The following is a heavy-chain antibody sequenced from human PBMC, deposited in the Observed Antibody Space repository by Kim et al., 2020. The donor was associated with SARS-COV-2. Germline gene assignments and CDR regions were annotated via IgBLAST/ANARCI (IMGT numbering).Heavy chain of an antibody. CDR2: IIPIFGTA. CDR1: GGTFSSYA. Sequence: SVKVSCKASGGTFSSYAISWVQQAPGQGLEWMGGIIPIFGTANYAQKFQGRVTITADESTSTAYMELSSLRSEDTAVYYCARDKQQLVPRTGMGFPKINWFDPWGQGTLVTVSS. CDR3: ARDKQQLVPRTGMGFPKINWFDP. V-gene: IGHV1-69*13. J-gene: IGHJ5*02. D-gene: IGHD6-13*01.